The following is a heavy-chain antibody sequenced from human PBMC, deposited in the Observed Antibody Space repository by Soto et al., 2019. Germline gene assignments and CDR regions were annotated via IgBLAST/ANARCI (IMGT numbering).Heavy chain of an antibody. D-gene: IGHD5-18*01. V-gene: IGHV4-61*01. J-gene: IGHJ4*02. CDR2: IYYSGGT. Sequence: PSETLSLTCTVSGGSVSSGSYYWSWIRQPPGKGLEWIGYIYYSGGTNYNPSLKSRVTISVDTSKNQFSLKLSSVTAADTAVYYCARDPGYSYGVDWGQGTLVTVSS. CDR1: GGSVSSGSYY. CDR3: ARDPGYSYGVD.